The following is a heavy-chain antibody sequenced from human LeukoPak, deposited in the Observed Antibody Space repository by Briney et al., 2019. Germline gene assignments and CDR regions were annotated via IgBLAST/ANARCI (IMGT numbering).Heavy chain of an antibody. CDR3: AKNGDRGAYCSGGSCYPYYYYYIDV. Sequence: GGSLRLSCAASGFTFSSYGMSWVRQAPGKGLEWVSAISATGGTTYYADSVKGRFTISRDNSRNTLYLQMNSLRAEDTAIYYCAKNGDRGAYCSGGSCYPYYYYYIDVWGKGTTVTISS. V-gene: IGHV3-23*01. D-gene: IGHD2-15*01. CDR2: ISATGGTT. J-gene: IGHJ6*03. CDR1: GFTFSSYG.